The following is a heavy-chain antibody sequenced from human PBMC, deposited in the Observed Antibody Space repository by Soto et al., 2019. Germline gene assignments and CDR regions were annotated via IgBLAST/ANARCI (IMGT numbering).Heavy chain of an antibody. Sequence: QVQLVESGGGVVQPGRSLRLSCAVSGFTFRSYGMHWVRQAPGKGLEWVAVISYDGSNKYYADSVKGRFTISRDNSKNTLYLETNSLRAEDTAVYYCAKLSGGWEEPLFDYWGQGTLVTVSS. J-gene: IGHJ4*02. CDR3: AKLSGGWEEPLFDY. V-gene: IGHV3-30*18. CDR2: ISYDGSNK. CDR1: GFTFRSYG. D-gene: IGHD1-26*01.